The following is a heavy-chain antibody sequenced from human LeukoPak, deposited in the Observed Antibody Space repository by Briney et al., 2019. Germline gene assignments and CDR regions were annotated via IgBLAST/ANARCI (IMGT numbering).Heavy chain of an antibody. Sequence: SETLSLTCAVDGGSFSGYYWSWIRQPPGKGLEWIGEINHSGSTNYNPSLKSRVTISVDTSKNQFSLKLSSVTAADTAVYYCARHSTVLRYFDWLFVGYNYWGQGTLVTVSS. J-gene: IGHJ4*02. CDR3: ARHSTVLRYFDWLFVGYNY. CDR1: GGSFSGYY. CDR2: INHSGST. V-gene: IGHV4-34*01. D-gene: IGHD3-9*01.